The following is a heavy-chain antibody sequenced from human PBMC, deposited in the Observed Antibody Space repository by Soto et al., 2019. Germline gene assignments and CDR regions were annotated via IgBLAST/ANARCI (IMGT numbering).Heavy chain of an antibody. V-gene: IGHV1-18*01. D-gene: IGHD3-10*01. CDR2: ISAYNGNT. CDR1: GYTFTSYG. CDR3: ARAPSLLWFGADDAFDI. J-gene: IGHJ3*02. Sequence: QVQLVQSGAEVKKPGASVKVSCKASGYTFTSYGISWVPQAPGQGLEWMGWISAYNGNTNYAQKLQGRVTMTTDTSTSTAYMELRSLRSDDKAVYYCARAPSLLWFGADDAFDIWGQGTMVTVSS.